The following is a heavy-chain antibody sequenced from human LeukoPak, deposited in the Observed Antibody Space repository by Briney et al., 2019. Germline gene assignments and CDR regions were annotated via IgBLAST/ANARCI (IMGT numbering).Heavy chain of an antibody. V-gene: IGHV4-59*01. CDR3: ARSHSAWTSFDY. J-gene: IGHJ4*02. Sequence: SETLSLTCTVSGGSISTYYWSWIRQPPGKGLEWIGYIYYSGSTNYNPSLKSRVTISVDTSKNQFSLKLSSVTAADTAVYYCARSHSAWTSFDYWGQGTLVTVSP. CDR1: GGSISTYY. CDR2: IYYSGST. D-gene: IGHD3/OR15-3a*01.